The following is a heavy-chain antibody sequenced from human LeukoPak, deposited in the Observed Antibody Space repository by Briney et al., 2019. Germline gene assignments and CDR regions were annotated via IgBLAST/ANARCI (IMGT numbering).Heavy chain of an antibody. CDR1: GYTFTSYA. J-gene: IGHJ4*02. D-gene: IGHD3-22*01. CDR2: IIPIFGTA. V-gene: IGHV1-69*13. CDR3: ARDLRYYYDSSGYYDY. Sequence: SVKVSCKASGYTFTSYAISWVRQAPGQGLEWMGGIIPIFGTANYAQKFQGRVTITADESTSTAYMELSSLRSEDTAVYYCARDLRYYYDSSGYYDYWGQGTLVTVSS.